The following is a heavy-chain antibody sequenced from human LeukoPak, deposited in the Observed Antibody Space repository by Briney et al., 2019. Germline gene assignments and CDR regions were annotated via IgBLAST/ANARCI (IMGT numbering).Heavy chain of an antibody. V-gene: IGHV4-4*07. D-gene: IGHD3-3*01. CDR1: GGSISSYY. Sequence: SETLSLTCTVSGGSISSYYWSWIRQPAGKGLEWIGRIYTSGSTNYNPSLKSRVTMSVDTSKNQFSLKLSSVTAADTAVYYCARLNYDFWSGSPPMYYFDYWGQGTLVTVSS. CDR2: IYTSGST. J-gene: IGHJ4*02. CDR3: ARLNYDFWSGSPPMYYFDY.